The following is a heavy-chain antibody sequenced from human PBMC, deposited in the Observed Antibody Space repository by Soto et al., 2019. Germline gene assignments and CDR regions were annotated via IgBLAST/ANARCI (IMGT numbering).Heavy chain of an antibody. CDR1: GFTFSGYW. D-gene: IGHD3-3*01. J-gene: IGHJ6*02. V-gene: IGHV3-7*04. Sequence: GGSLRLSCAASGFTFSGYWMSWVRQAPGKGLEWVANIKQDGSEKYYVDSVKGRFTISRDNAKNSLYLQMNSLRAEDTAVYYCARXSYDFWSGYYLTNYYGMDVWGQGTTVTVSS. CDR3: ARXSYDFWSGYYLTNYYGMDV. CDR2: IKQDGSEK.